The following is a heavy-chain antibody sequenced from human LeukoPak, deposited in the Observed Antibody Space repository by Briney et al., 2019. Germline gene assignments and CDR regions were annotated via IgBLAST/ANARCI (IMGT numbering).Heavy chain of an antibody. J-gene: IGHJ4*02. Sequence: SETLSLTCTVSGYSISSGYYWGWIRQPPGKGLEWIGSIYYSGSTYYNPSLKSRVTISVDTSKNQFSLKLSSVTAADTAVYYCARVPRDRLSVFDYWGQGTLVTVSS. CDR3: ARVPRDRLSVFDY. CDR2: IYYSGST. V-gene: IGHV4-38-2*02. CDR1: GYSISSGYY. D-gene: IGHD5-24*01.